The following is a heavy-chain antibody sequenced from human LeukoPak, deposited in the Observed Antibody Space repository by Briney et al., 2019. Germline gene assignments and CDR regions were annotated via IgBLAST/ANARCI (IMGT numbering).Heavy chain of an antibody. J-gene: IGHJ5*02. CDR3: RRHAAVEGSSGWSPLWWFDP. V-gene: IGHV4-59*08. CDR2: MHHSGST. CDR1: GGSIRSYY. D-gene: IGHD6-19*01. Sequence: PSETLSLTCTVSGGSIRSYYWSWIRQPPGKGLEWIGYMHHSGSTKHNPYLKSRVTISVDTSKSQLSLKLSSVTAADTAVYYCRRHAAVEGSSGWSPLWWFDPWGQGTLVTVSS.